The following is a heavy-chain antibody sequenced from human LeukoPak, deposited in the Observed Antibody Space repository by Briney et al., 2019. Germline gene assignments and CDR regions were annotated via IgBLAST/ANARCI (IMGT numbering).Heavy chain of an antibody. D-gene: IGHD3-3*01. CDR1: GGSISSYY. J-gene: IGHJ6*03. CDR2: IYYSGST. V-gene: IGHV4-59*01. CDR3: ARAHYDFWSGYSYYYYMDV. Sequence: SETLSLTCTVSGGSISSYYWSWIRQPPGKGLEWIGYIYYSGSTNYNPSLKSRVTISVDTSKNQFSLKLSSVTAADTAVYYCARAHYDFWSGYSYYYYMDVWGKGTTVTVSS.